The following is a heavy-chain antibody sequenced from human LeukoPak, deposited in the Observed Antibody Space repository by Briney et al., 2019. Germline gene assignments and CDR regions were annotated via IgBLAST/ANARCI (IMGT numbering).Heavy chain of an antibody. V-gene: IGHV1-2*04. CDR3: ARGYRSGGSCYFDY. CDR1: GYTFTGYY. D-gene: IGHD2-15*01. J-gene: IGHJ4*02. CDR2: INPNSGGT. Sequence: ASVKVSCKASGYTFTGYYMHWVRQAPGQGLEWMGWINPNSGGTNYAQKFQGWVTMTRDTSISTAYMELSRLRSDDTAVYYCARGYRSGGSCYFDYWGQGTLVTVSS.